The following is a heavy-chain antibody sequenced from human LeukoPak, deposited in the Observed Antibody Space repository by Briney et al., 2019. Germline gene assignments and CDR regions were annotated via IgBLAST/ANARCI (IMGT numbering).Heavy chain of an antibody. CDR3: ARGPSVLGAIDN. Sequence: PGGSLRLSCAASGFIFSSYNMHWVRQAPGKELVWVSRINNDGSITNSADSVKGRFTISRDNAKDMLYLQMDSLRVEDTAIYYCARGPSVLGAIDNWGQGTLVAVSS. V-gene: IGHV3-74*01. CDR2: INNDGSIT. J-gene: IGHJ4*02. D-gene: IGHD3-10*01. CDR1: GFIFSSYN.